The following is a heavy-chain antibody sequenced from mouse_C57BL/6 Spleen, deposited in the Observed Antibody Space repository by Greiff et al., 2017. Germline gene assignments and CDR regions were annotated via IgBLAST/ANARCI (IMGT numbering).Heavy chain of an antibody. V-gene: IGHV8-8*01. D-gene: IGHD1-1*01. CDR1: GFSLSTFGMG. J-gene: IGHJ4*01. CDR2: IWWDDDK. Sequence: QVTLKVSGPGILQPSQTLSLTCSFSGFSLSTFGMGVGWIRQPSGKGLEWLAHIWWDDDKYYNPALKSRLSISKDTAKNQIFLKIANVDTADTATYFCSRITTVVASYHAMDYWGQGTSVTVSS. CDR3: SRITTVVASYHAMDY.